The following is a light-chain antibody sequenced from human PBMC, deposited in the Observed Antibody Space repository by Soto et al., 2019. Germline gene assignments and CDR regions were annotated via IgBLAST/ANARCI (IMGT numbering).Light chain of an antibody. Sequence: SLLPQPSSFSGSPVQSITISCPGTSSDVGGYNYVSWYQQHPGKAPKLMIYDVSNRPSGVSNRFSGSKSGNTASLTISGLQAEDEADYYCSSYTSSSTYVFGTGTKVTVL. J-gene: IGLJ1*01. V-gene: IGLV2-14*01. CDR3: SSYTSSSTYV. CDR1: SSDVGGYNY. CDR2: DVS.